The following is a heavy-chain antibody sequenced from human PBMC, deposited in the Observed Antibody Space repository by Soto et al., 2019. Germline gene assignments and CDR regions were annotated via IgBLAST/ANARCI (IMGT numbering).Heavy chain of an antibody. CDR1: GGTFSSYA. Sequence: GASVKVSCKASGGTFSSYAISWVRQAPGQGLEWMGGIIPIFGTANYAQKFQGRVTITADESTSTAYMELSSLRSEDTAVYYCARDPRSGYCISTSCPQTSHYYGMDVWGQGTTVTVSS. CDR2: IIPIFGTA. CDR3: ARDPRSGYCISTSCPQTSHYYGMDV. D-gene: IGHD2-2*03. J-gene: IGHJ6*02. V-gene: IGHV1-69*13.